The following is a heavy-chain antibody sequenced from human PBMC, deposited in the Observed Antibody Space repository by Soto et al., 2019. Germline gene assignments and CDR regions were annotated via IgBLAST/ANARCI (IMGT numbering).Heavy chain of an antibody. J-gene: IGHJ4*02. CDR2: IKSKTDGGTT. D-gene: IGHD1-7*01. V-gene: IGHV3-15*01. CDR3: TTDISLELPHY. Sequence: PGGSLRLSCAASGFTFSNAWMSWVRQAPGTGLEWVGRIKSKTDGGTTDYAAPVKGRFTISRDDSKNTLYLQMNSLKTEDTAVYYCTTDISLELPHYWGQGTLVTVSS. CDR1: GFTFSNAW.